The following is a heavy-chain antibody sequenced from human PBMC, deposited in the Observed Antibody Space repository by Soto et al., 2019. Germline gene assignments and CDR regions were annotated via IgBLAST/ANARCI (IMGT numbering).Heavy chain of an antibody. D-gene: IGHD3-10*01. CDR1: GDSINSGDYY. V-gene: IGHV4-30-4*01. Sequence: QVQLQESGPRLVKPLQTLSLTCTVSGDSINSGDYYWSWIRQPPGRGLEWVGYSFYSGITDYNPSLKSRMTISMDTSKNQFSLRLNSVTAADTAVYFCARWSGVGVAGMDVWGQGTTVGVSS. CDR2: SFYSGIT. CDR3: ARWSGVGVAGMDV. J-gene: IGHJ6*02.